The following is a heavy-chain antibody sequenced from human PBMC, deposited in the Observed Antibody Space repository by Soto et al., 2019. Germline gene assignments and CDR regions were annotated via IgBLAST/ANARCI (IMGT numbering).Heavy chain of an antibody. CDR3: ARAAPSGYYGSGSPGRLYYGMDV. V-gene: IGHV4-4*07. Sequence: QVQLQESGPGLVKPSETLSLTCTVSGGSISSYYWSWIRQPAGKGLEWIGRIYTSGSTNYNPSLNSRGTNSVDTSKSQFSLKLSSVTAADTAVYYCARAAPSGYYGSGSPGRLYYGMDVWGHGTTVTVSS. D-gene: IGHD3-10*01. CDR1: GGSISSYY. CDR2: IYTSGST. J-gene: IGHJ6*02.